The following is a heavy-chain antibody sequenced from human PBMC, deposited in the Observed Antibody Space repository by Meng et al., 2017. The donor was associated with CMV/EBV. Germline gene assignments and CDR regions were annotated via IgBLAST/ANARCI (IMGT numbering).Heavy chain of an antibody. CDR1: GGTFSSYT. Sequence: SVKVSCKASGGTFSSYTISWVRQAPGQGLEWMGRIIPILGIANYAQKFQGRVTITADKSTSTAYMELSSLRSEDTAVHYCARETGEVVPAASWFDPWGQGTLVTVSS. J-gene: IGHJ5*02. CDR3: ARETGEVVPAASWFDP. V-gene: IGHV1-69*04. CDR2: IIPILGIA. D-gene: IGHD2-2*01.